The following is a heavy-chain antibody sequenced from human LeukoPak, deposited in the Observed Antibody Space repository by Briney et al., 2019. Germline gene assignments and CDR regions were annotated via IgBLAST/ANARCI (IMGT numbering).Heavy chain of an antibody. Sequence: GASVKVSCKASGYTFTSYYMHWVRQAPGQGLEWMGIINSSGGSTSYAQKFQGRVTMTRDTSTSTVYMELSSLRSEDTAVYYCARGVLGDTAMEYFDYWGQGTLVTVSS. D-gene: IGHD5-18*01. J-gene: IGHJ4*02. CDR3: ARGVLGDTAMEYFDY. CDR1: GYTFTSYY. V-gene: IGHV1-46*01. CDR2: INSSGGST.